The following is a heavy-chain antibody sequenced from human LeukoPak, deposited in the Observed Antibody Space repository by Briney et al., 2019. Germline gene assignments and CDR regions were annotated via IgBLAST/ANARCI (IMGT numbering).Heavy chain of an antibody. V-gene: IGHV3-7*04. J-gene: IGHJ6*02. CDR1: GYTFNRYW. CDR3: AGDAHEQWSVLGVYYYGFYV. Sequence: GGSLRHSCAASGYTFNRYWMSWVRRAPGKGLEWVAQIKSDGSEEYYADSVRGRLTISRDNAKSSLYLQMNSLRVEDTAVYYCAGDAHEQWSVLGVYYYGFYVWGQGTTLTVSS. CDR2: IKSDGSEE. D-gene: IGHD6-19*01.